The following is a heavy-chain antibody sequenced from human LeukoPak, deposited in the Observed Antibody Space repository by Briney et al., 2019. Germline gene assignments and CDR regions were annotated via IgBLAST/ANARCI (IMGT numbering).Heavy chain of an antibody. CDR3: ARGDNSGWYFFDY. CDR1: GYTFTDHW. D-gene: IGHD6-19*01. CDR2: IYPGDSDT. J-gene: IGHJ4*02. V-gene: IGHV5-51*01. Sequence: GESLKTSCKASGYTFTDHWIGWVRQMPGKGLEWMGIIYPGDSDTRYSPSFQGQVTISADKSISTAYLQWRNLQAPDTAMYYCARGDNSGWYFFDYWGQGTLVTVSS.